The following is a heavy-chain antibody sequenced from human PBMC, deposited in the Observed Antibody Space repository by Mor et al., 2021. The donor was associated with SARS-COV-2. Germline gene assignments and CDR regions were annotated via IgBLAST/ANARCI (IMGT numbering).Heavy chain of an antibody. J-gene: IGHJ4*02. CDR3: AKANLPGYSNGWYSFDF. Sequence: YADSVKGRFTISRDTSKNTLYLQLNSLRADDTGVYYCAKANLPGYSNGWYSFDFWGQGTLVTVSS. D-gene: IGHD6-19*01. V-gene: IGHV3-23*01.